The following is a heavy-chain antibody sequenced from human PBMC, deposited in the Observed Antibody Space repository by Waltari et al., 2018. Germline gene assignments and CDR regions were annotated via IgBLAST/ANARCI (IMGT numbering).Heavy chain of an antibody. Sequence: EVQLVESGGGLIQPGGSLRLSCAASGFTVSSNYMSWVRQAPGKGLAWVSVIYSGGSTYYADSVKGRFTISRDNSKNTLYLQMNSLRAEDTAVYYCARVSGYYGFGIDYWGQGTLVTVSS. D-gene: IGHD3-22*01. CDR1: GFTVSSNY. V-gene: IGHV3-53*01. J-gene: IGHJ4*02. CDR3: ARVSGYYGFGIDY. CDR2: IYSGGST.